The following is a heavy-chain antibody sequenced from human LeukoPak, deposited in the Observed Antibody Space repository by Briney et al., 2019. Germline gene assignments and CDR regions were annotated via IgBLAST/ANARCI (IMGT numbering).Heavy chain of an antibody. Sequence: ASVKVSCKTSGYTFTNYGISWVRQAPGQGLEWVGWISTYNGNTNYAQKLQGRVTMTTDTSTRTAYMEPRSLRSDDTAVYYCATYSYAYGMDVWGQGTTVTVSS. CDR1: GYTFTNYG. CDR3: ATYSYAYGMDV. V-gene: IGHV1-18*01. CDR2: ISTYNGNT. J-gene: IGHJ6*02. D-gene: IGHD5-18*01.